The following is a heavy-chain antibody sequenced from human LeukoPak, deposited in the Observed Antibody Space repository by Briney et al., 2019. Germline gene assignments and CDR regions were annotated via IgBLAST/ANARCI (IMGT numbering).Heavy chain of an antibody. V-gene: IGHV1-2*02. J-gene: IGHJ2*01. CDR2: INLNTGGT. CDR3: GTVRGILSYFDL. D-gene: IGHD3-16*01. Sequence: ASVKVSCKASGDSFSDYYIHWVRQAPGQGPEWMGWINLNTGGTNYAQKFGGRFSMTRDTSINTAFMELSGLRFDDTAVYYCGTVRGILSYFDLWGRGTLVTVSS. CDR1: GDSFSDYY.